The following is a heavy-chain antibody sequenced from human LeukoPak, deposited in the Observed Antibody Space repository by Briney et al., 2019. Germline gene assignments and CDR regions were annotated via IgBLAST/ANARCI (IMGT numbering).Heavy chain of an antibody. V-gene: IGHV4-59*01. D-gene: IGHD3-3*01. J-gene: IGHJ4*02. CDR3: ARGVFGVVIIGDYFALDY. CDR2: IYYSGST. CDR1: GASISSYY. Sequence: SETLSLTCTVSGASISSYYWSWIRQPPGKGLEWIGYIYYSGSTNYNPSLKSRVTISVDTSKNQFSLKLSSVTAADTAVYYCARGVFGVVIIGDYFALDYWGQGTLVTVSS.